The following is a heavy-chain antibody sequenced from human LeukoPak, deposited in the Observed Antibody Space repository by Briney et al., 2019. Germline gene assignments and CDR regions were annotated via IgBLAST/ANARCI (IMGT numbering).Heavy chain of an antibody. CDR3: ARYSSSSSLDY. D-gene: IGHD6-6*01. J-gene: IGHJ4*02. CDR2: IKPSGDDT. CDR1: GYTFTNYF. Sequence: ASVRVSCKASGYTFTNYFMHWVRQAPGQGLEWMGLIKPSGDDTSYAQKFQGRVTITRDTSTSTVYMDLSSLRSEDTALYYCARYSSSSSLDYWGQGTLVTVSS. V-gene: IGHV1-46*01.